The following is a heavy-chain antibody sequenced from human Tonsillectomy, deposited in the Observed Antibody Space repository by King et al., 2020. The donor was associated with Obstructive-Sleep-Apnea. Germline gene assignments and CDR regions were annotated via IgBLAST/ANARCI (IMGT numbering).Heavy chain of an antibody. D-gene: IGHD6-19*01. J-gene: IGHJ4*02. CDR3: ARFEIAVAGFDY. CDR2: IHHSGTT. CDR1: GASIGSGGHY. Sequence: VPLQESGPGLVKPSQTLSLTCTVSGASIGSGGHYWSWIRQHPGKGLECFGYIHHSGTTYYNPSLKSRLAISVDTSKNQFSLKLISVTAADTAVYYCARFEIAVAGFDYWGQGTLVTVSS. V-gene: IGHV4-31*03.